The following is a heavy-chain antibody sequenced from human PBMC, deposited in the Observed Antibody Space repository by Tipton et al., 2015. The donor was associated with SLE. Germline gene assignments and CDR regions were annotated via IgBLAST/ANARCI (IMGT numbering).Heavy chain of an antibody. J-gene: IGHJ4*02. V-gene: IGHV3-23*01. Sequence: SLRLSCAASGFTFSSYAMSWVRQAPGKGLEWVSTISTSGHNTYYGDSVKGRFTISRDNSKNTLSLQMDSLRAEDTAVYFCANEGMGYYDSTGFYFHWGQGTRVTVSS. CDR2: ISTSGHNT. CDR3: ANEGMGYYDSTGFYFH. D-gene: IGHD3-22*01. CDR1: GFTFSSYA.